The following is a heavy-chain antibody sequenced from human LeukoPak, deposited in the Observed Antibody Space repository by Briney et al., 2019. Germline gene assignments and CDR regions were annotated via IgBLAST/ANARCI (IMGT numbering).Heavy chain of an antibody. D-gene: IGHD3-10*01. V-gene: IGHV3-23*01. CDR1: GFTFSSYA. CDR3: AKGRSGSYSLSFSY. Sequence: GGSLRLSCAASGFTFSSYAMSWVRQAPGKGLEWVSAISGSGGSTYYADSVKGRFTITRDNSKNTLYLQMNSLRAEDTAVYYCAKGRSGSYSLSFSYWGQGTLVTVSS. CDR2: ISGSGGST. J-gene: IGHJ4*02.